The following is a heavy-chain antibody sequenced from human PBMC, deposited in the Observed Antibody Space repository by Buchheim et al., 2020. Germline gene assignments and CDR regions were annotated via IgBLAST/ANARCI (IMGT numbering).Heavy chain of an antibody. D-gene: IGHD2-21*01. CDR3: ARGGLYCGGDCYYRPRPYYYYYGMDV. CDR2: IIPIFGTA. Sequence: QVQLVQSGAEVKKPGSSVKVSCKASGGTFSSYAISWVRQAPGQGLEWMGGIIPIFGTANYAQKFQGRVTITADESTSTAYMELRSLRSDDTAVYYCARGGLYCGGDCYYRPRPYYYYYGMDVWGQGTT. CDR1: GGTFSSYA. J-gene: IGHJ6*02. V-gene: IGHV1-69*12.